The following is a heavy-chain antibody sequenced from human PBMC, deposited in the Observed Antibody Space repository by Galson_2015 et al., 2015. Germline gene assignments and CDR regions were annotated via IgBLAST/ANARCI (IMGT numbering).Heavy chain of an antibody. CDR2: VYYTGTP. Sequence: ETLSLTCTVSGGSISSGTYYWGWIRQPPGKGLEWIGSVYYTGTPYYNPSLRSRDTISIDSSKTHFSLKLSSVTAADTAVYYCAKHREPASPMPRDFDYWGQGTLVTVSS. CDR3: AKHREPASPMPRDFDY. D-gene: IGHD2-2*01. V-gene: IGHV4-39*01. J-gene: IGHJ4*02. CDR1: GGSISSGTYY.